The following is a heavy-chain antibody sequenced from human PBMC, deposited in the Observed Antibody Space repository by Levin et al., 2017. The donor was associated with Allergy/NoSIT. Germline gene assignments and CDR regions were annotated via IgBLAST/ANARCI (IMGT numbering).Heavy chain of an antibody. J-gene: IGHJ6*02. CDR2: INPNTGGT. D-gene: IGHD1-26*01. V-gene: IGHV1-2*06. CDR1: GYTFTAYY. Sequence: GGSLRLSCKASGYTFTAYYIHWVRQAPGQGLEWMGRINPNTGGTHYAQKFQGRVTVARDTSISTAYMELSSLTSDDTAMYYCATDSGSFAMDVWGQGTTVTVSS. CDR3: ATDSGSFAMDV.